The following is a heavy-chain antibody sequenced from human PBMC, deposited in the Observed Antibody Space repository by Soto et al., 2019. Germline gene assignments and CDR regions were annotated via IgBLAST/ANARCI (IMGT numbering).Heavy chain of an antibody. V-gene: IGHV4-34*01. J-gene: IGHJ5*02. CDR2: INHSGST. CDR3: ARGRGGGWCDP. Sequence: QVQLQQWGAGLLKPSETLSLTCAVYGGSFSGYYWSCIRQPPGKGLEWIGEINHSGSTNYNPSLKSRVTISVDTTKNQFSLKRSSVTAADTAVYYCARGRGGGWCDPWGQGTLVTVSS. CDR1: GGSFSGYY. D-gene: IGHD3-16*01.